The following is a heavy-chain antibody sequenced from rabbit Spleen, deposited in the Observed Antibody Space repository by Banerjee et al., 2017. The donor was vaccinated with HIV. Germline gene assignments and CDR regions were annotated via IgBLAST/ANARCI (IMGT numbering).Heavy chain of an antibody. D-gene: IGHD1-1*01. CDR1: GFSFSSSYW. Sequence: EESGGGLVQPEGSLTLTCTASGFSFSSSYWICWVRQAPGKGLEWIACIDTGSSGFTYFASWAKGRFTISKTSSTTVTLQLTSLTAADTATYFCARDTSSSFSSYGMDLWGPGTLVTVS. CDR2: IDTGSSGFT. CDR3: ARDTSSSFSSYGMDL. V-gene: IGHV1S45*01. J-gene: IGHJ6*01.